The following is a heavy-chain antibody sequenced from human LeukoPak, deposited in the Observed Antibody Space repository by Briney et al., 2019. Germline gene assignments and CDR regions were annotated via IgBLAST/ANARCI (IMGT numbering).Heavy chain of an antibody. D-gene: IGHD3-9*01. J-gene: IGHJ5*02. V-gene: IGHV1-2*02. CDR3: ARDRVLNYDILTGYRAYNWFDP. CDR1: GYTFTGYY. CDR2: INPNSGGT. Sequence: ASVKVSCKASGYTFTGYYMHWVRQAPGQGLEWMGWINPNSGGTNYAQKFQGRVTMTRDTSISTAYMELRRLRYDDTAVYYCARDRVLNYDILTGYRAYNWFDPWGQGTLVTVSS.